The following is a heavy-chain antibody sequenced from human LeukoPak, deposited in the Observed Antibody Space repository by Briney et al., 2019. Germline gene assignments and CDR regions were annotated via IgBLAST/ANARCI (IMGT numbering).Heavy chain of an antibody. CDR1: EFTFSTFW. CDR3: ARDAGYSSGWYGY. J-gene: IGHJ4*02. D-gene: IGHD6-19*01. CDR2: ISSSGSTM. V-gene: IGHV3-48*04. Sequence: GGSLRLSCVASEFTFSTFWMNWVRQAPGKGLEWVSYISSSGSTMFYADSVKGRFTISRDNAKNSLFLQMNSLRAEDTAVYYCARDAGYSSGWYGYWGQGTLVTVSS.